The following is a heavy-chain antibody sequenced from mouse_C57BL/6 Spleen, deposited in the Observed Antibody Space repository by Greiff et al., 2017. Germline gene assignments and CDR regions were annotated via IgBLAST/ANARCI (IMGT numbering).Heavy chain of an antibody. J-gene: IGHJ4*01. D-gene: IGHD1-1*01. CDR3: ARGGGSRDYAMDY. V-gene: IGHV5-12*01. Sequence: EVNLVESGGGLVQPGGSLKLSCAASGFTFSDYYMYWVRQTPEKRLEWVAYISNGGGSTYHPDTVKGRFTISRDNAKNTLYLQMSRLKSEDTAMYYCARGGGSRDYAMDYWGQGTSVTVSS. CDR2: ISNGGGST. CDR1: GFTFSDYY.